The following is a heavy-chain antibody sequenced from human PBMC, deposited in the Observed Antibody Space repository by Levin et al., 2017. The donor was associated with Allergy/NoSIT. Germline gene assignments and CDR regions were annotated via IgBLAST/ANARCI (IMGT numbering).Heavy chain of an antibody. CDR2: ISYDGSNK. CDR1: GFTFSSYG. D-gene: IGHD1-7*01. CDR3: ARWGNWNCAFDI. Sequence: GGSLRLSCAASGFTFSSYGMHWVRQAPGKGLEWVAVISYDGSNKYYADSVKGRFTISRDNSKNTLYLQMNSLRAEDTAVYYCARWGNWNCAFDIWGQGTMVTVSS. J-gene: IGHJ3*02. V-gene: IGHV3-30*03.